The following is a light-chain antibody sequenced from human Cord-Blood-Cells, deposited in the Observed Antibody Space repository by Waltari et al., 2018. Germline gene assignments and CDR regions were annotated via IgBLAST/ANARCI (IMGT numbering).Light chain of an antibody. CDR2: DAS. Sequence: DIQMTQSPSSLSASVGDRVTITCQASKDISNYLNWYQQKPGKAPKLLIYDASNLETGVPSRFSGSGSGTDFTFTISSLQPEDIATYYFQQYDNLLTFGGGTKVEIK. CDR1: KDISNY. J-gene: IGKJ4*01. CDR3: QQYDNLLT. V-gene: IGKV1-33*01.